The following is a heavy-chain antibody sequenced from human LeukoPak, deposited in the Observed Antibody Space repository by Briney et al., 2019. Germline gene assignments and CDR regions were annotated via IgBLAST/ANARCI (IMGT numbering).Heavy chain of an antibody. CDR2: ISYDGSNK. CDR1: GFTFSSYA. D-gene: IGHD3-22*01. Sequence: GGSLRLSCAASGFTFSSYAMHWVRQAPGKGLEWVAVISYDGSNKYYADSVKGRFTISRDNSKNTLYLQMNSLRAEDMAVYYCARDQIKGNYYDSSGYYYGGIGDLDYWGQGTLVTVSS. CDR3: ARDQIKGNYYDSSGYYYGGIGDLDY. V-gene: IGHV3-30-3*01. J-gene: IGHJ4*02.